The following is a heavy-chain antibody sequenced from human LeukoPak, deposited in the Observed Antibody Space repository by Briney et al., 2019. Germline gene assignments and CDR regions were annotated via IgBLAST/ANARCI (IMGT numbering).Heavy chain of an antibody. V-gene: IGHV3-53*01. CDR3: ARGGGLRYFRVGLHDAFDI. Sequence: PGGSLRLSCAASGFTVRSNYMSWVRQAPGKGLEWVSVIYSGGSTYYADSVKGRFTISRDNSKNTLYLQMNSLRAEDTAVYYCARGGGLRYFRVGLHDAFDIWGQGTMVTVSS. CDR2: IYSGGST. CDR1: GFTVRSNY. J-gene: IGHJ3*02. D-gene: IGHD3-9*01.